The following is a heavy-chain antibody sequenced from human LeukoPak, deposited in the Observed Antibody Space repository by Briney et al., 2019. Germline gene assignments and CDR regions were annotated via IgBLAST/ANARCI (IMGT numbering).Heavy chain of an antibody. Sequence: SGTLSLTCAVSGGSISSSNWWSWVRQPPGKGLEWIGEIYHSGSTNYNPSLKSRVTISVDKSKNQFSLKLSSVTAADTAVYYCARHKGETLTGHDAFDVWGLGTMVTVSS. CDR1: GGSISSSNW. V-gene: IGHV4-4*02. J-gene: IGHJ3*01. CDR2: IYHSGST. CDR3: ARHKGETLTGHDAFDV. D-gene: IGHD3-9*01.